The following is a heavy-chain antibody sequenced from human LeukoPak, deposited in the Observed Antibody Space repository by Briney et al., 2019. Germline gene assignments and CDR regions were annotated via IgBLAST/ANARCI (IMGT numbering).Heavy chain of an antibody. Sequence: GGSLRLSCAASGFTLTTYWMSWVRQAPGKGLEFVANIKQDGSEKYYVDSVKGRFTVSRDNAKNSLYLQMNSLRAEDTAVYFCARDRGISAGSDFDYWGQGTLVTVSS. D-gene: IGHD6-13*01. CDR1: GFTLTTYW. V-gene: IGHV3-7*01. J-gene: IGHJ4*02. CDR3: ARDRGISAGSDFDY. CDR2: IKQDGSEK.